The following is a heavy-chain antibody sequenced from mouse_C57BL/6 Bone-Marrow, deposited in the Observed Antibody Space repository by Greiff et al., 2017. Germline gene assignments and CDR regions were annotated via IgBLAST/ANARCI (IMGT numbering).Heavy chain of an antibody. V-gene: IGHV1-64*01. CDR2: IHPNSGSP. Sequence: QVQLQQPGAELVKPGASVKLSCKASGYTFTSYWLHWVKQRPGQGLEWIGMIHPNSGSPNYNEKFKSKATLTVDKSSSTAYMQLSSLTAEDSAVYYSAIDYDYGAWFAYWGQGTLVTVAA. J-gene: IGHJ3*01. CDR3: AIDYDYGAWFAY. CDR1: GYTFTSYW. D-gene: IGHD2-4*01.